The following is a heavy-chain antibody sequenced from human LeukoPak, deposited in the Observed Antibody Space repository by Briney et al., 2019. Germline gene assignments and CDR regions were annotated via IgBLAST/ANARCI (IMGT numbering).Heavy chain of an antibody. Sequence: GRSLRLSCAASGFTFSSYGMHWVRQAPGKGPEWVAVISYDGSNKYYADSVKGRFTISRDNSKNTLYLQMNSLRAEDTAVYYCAKEDYGDPLYYYYYYGMDVWGKGTTVTVSS. CDR1: GFTFSSYG. CDR2: ISYDGSNK. J-gene: IGHJ6*04. V-gene: IGHV3-30*18. CDR3: AKEDYGDPLYYYYYYGMDV. D-gene: IGHD4-17*01.